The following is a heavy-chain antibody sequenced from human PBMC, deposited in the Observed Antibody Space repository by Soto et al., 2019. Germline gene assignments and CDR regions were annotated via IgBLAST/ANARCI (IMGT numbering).Heavy chain of an antibody. CDR2: ISINGGST. V-gene: IGHV3-64D*06. CDR1: GFTFSSYA. D-gene: IGHD3-22*01. CDR3: VKGEFYYDSSAYYPFDS. J-gene: IGHJ4*02. Sequence: GGSLRLSCSASGFTFSSYAMHWVHQAPGKGLEYVSSISINGGSTHYADSVKGRFTISRDNSRNTQYLQMSSLRADDTAVYYCVKGEFYYDSSAYYPFDSWGQGTLVTVSS.